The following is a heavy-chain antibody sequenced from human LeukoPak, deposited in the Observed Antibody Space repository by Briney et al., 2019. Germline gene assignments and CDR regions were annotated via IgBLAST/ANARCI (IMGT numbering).Heavy chain of an antibody. CDR1: GFTFSSYS. D-gene: IGHD2-15*01. CDR3: ARDPSATFDY. V-gene: IGHV3-21*01. CDR2: ISSSSTYI. Sequence: PGGSLRLSCAASGFTFSSYSMNWVRQAPGKGLEWVSSISSSSTYIYSADSVKGRFTISRDNAKNSLYLQMNSLRAEDAAVYYCARDPSATFDYWGQGTLVTVSS. J-gene: IGHJ4*02.